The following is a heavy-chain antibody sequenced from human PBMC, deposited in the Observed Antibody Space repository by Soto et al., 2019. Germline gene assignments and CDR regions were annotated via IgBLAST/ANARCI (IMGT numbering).Heavy chain of an antibody. V-gene: IGHV1-69*13. CDR3: ARAPILVGVTPYDNYFAS. CDR2: SIPIFGTA. CDR1: GGTFSNSV. Sequence: GASVKLSCKSSGGTFSNSVISCVRQAPGQGLEWMGGSIPIFGTANYAQKFQGRVTIIADESTRTAYMEVTSLRSEDTAVYYCARAPILVGVTPYDNYFASLGQGTLVPVSS. J-gene: IGHJ4*02. D-gene: IGHD3-3*01.